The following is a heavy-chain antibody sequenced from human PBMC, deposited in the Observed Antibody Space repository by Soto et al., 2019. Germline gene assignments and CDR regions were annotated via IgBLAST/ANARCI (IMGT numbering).Heavy chain of an antibody. CDR1: GGSLSDYF. CDR3: ARGGISHWAYFYYMDV. V-gene: IGHV4-34*01. CDR2: INHLGSI. Sequence: SETLSLTCVVSGGSLSDYFSSWIRQHPGMALEWIGEINHLGSINYNPSLKSRVTVSVDTSKNQFSLTLNSVTAADTATYYCARGGISHWAYFYYMDVWDRGTTVTVSS. J-gene: IGHJ6*03. D-gene: IGHD2-21*01.